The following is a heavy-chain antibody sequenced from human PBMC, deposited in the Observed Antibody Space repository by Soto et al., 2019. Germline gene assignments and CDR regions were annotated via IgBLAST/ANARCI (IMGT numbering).Heavy chain of an antibody. CDR1: GFTFSSYG. Sequence: GGSLRLSCAASGFTFSSYGMHWVRQAPGKGLEWVAVISYDGSNKYYADSVKGRFTISRDNSKNTLYLQMNSLRAEDTAVYYCAKDLFLEWQFDYWGQGTLVTVSS. J-gene: IGHJ4*02. D-gene: IGHD3-3*01. CDR2: ISYDGSNK. CDR3: AKDLFLEWQFDY. V-gene: IGHV3-30*18.